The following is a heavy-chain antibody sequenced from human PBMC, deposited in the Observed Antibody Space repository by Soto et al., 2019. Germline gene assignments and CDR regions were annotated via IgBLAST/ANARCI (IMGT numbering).Heavy chain of an antibody. CDR2: TYYRSKWYN. J-gene: IGHJ5*02. Sequence: PSQTLSLTCAISGDSVSSNSAAWNWIRQSPSRGLEWLGRTYYRSKWYNDYAVSVKSRITINPDTSKNQFSLQLNSVTPEDTAVYYCARVVFPERLAAAGNNWFDPWGQGTLVTVSS. CDR3: ARVVFPERLAAAGNNWFDP. V-gene: IGHV6-1*01. CDR1: GDSVSSNSAA. D-gene: IGHD6-13*01.